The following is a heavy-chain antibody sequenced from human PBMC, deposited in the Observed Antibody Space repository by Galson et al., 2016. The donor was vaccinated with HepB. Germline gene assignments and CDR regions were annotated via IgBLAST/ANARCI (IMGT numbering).Heavy chain of an antibody. V-gene: IGHV6-1*01. D-gene: IGHD6-6*01. CDR1: GDSVSSNTAA. J-gene: IGHJ4*02. CDR3: ARDVGSTLAARSFDY. CDR2: TYFRSKWYN. Sequence: CAISGDSVSSNTAAWNWIRQSPSRGLEWLGRTYFRSKWYNDYTMSVKSRIIISPDTSKNQFSLQLNSATPEDTAVYYCARDVGSTLAARSFDYWGQGTLVTVPS.